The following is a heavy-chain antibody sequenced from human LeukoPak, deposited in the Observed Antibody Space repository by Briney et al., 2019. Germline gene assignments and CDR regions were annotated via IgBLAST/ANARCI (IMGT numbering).Heavy chain of an antibody. CDR2: ISYDGSNE. D-gene: IGHD6-19*01. J-gene: IGHJ4*02. CDR3: AREGAVAGNDY. CDR1: RFTFSSYA. V-gene: IGHV3-30-3*01. Sequence: GGSLRLSCAASRFTFSSYAMHWVRRAPGKGLEWVALISYDGSNENYPASVKGRFTISRDNPKNTLYLQMNSLRAEDTAVYYCAREGAVAGNDYWGQGTLVTVSS.